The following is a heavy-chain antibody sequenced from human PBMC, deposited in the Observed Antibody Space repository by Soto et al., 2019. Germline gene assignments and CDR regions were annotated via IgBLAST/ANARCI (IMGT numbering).Heavy chain of an antibody. CDR1: GFTFSRYW. V-gene: IGHV3-7*05. CDR3: ARDGVGWDY. J-gene: IGHJ4*02. D-gene: IGHD6-19*01. CDR2: IKHDGSEK. Sequence: GGSLRLSCAASGFTFSRYWMSWVRQAPGKGLEWVANIKHDGSEKYYVDSVEGRFTISKDDAKSSLYLQMNSLRAEDTAVYYCARDGVGWDYWGQGTLVTV.